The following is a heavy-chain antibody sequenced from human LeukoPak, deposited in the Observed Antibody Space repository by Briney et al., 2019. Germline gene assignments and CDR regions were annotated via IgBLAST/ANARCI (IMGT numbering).Heavy chain of an antibody. CDR2: IIPIFGTA. CDR1: GGTFSSYA. J-gene: IGHJ3*02. V-gene: IGHV1-69*13. Sequence: ASVKVSCKPSGGTFSSYAISWVRQAPGQGLEWMGGIIPIFGTANYAQKFQGRVTITADESTSTAYMELSSLRSEDTAVYYCARVSSSWYSGAFDIWGQGTMVTVSS. D-gene: IGHD6-13*01. CDR3: ARVSSSWYSGAFDI.